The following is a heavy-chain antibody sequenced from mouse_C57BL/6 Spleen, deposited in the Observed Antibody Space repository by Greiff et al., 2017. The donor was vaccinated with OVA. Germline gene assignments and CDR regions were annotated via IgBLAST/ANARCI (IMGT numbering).Heavy chain of an antibody. V-gene: IGHV5-9-1*02. D-gene: IGHD2-4*01. CDR2: ISSGGDYI. CDR1: GFTFSSYA. Sequence: EVHLVESGEGLVKPGGSLKLSCAASGFTFSSYAMSWVRQTPEKRLEWVAYISSGGDYIYYADTVKGRFTISRDNARNTLYLQMSSLKSEDTAMYYCTREGYDYGYYFDYWGQGTTLTVSS. J-gene: IGHJ2*01. CDR3: TREGYDYGYYFDY.